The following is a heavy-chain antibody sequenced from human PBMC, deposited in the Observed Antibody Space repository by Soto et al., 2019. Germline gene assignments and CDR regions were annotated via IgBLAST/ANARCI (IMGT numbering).Heavy chain of an antibody. CDR1: GGSISSSSYY. V-gene: IGHV4-39*01. CDR2: IYYSGST. CDR3: ARHGVSWLRESRYYYYMDV. D-gene: IGHD2-15*01. J-gene: IGHJ6*03. Sequence: PSETLSLTCTVSGGSISSSSYYWGWIRQPPGKGLEWIGSIYYSGSTYYNPSLKSRVTISVDTSKNQFSLKLSSVTAADTAVYYCARHGVSWLRESRYYYYMDVWGKGTTVTVSS.